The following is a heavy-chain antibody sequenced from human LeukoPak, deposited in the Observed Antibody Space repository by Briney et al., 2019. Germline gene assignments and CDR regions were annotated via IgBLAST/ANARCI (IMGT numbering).Heavy chain of an antibody. CDR2: VSGSGGST. CDR1: GFTFSSYA. CDR3: AKDTDYYDSSGYSDY. J-gene: IGHJ4*02. V-gene: IGHV3-23*01. Sequence: PGGSLRLSCAASGFTFSSYAMSWVRQAPGKGLEWVSAVSGSGGSTYYADSVKGRFTISRDNSKNTLYLQMNSLRAEDTAVYYCAKDTDYYDSSGYSDYWGQGTLVTVSS. D-gene: IGHD3-22*01.